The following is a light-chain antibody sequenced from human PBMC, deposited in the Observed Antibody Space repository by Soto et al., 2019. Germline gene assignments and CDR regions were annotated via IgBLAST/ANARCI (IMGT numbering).Light chain of an antibody. CDR3: QSSDSSRSGSV. V-gene: IGLV1-40*01. CDR1: SSNIGAGYD. J-gene: IGLJ3*02. CDR2: GNS. Sequence: QSVLTQPPSVSGAPGQRVTISCTGSSSNIGAGYDVHWYQQLPGTAPKLLIYGNSNRPSGVPDRFSGSKSGTSASLAITGVQAADEADYYCQSSDSSRSGSVFGGGTKLTVL.